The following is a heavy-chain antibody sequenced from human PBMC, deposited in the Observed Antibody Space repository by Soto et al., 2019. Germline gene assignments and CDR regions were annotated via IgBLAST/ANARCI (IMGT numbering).Heavy chain of an antibody. CDR1: GYSFSSFW. D-gene: IGHD5-18*01. V-gene: IGHV5-51*01. J-gene: IGHJ6*02. CDR2: IFPGDFDT. Sequence: GESLKISCKVSGYSFSSFWIAWVRQMPGKGLEWMGSIFPGDFDTSYSPPFEGHVTISVDRSTNTAYLHWNSLKASDSATYYCPRRVRYGGMDIWGQGTPVTVSS. CDR3: PRRVRYGGMDI.